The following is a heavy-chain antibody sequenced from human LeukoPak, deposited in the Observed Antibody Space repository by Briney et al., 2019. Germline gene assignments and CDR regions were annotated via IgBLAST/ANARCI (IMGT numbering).Heavy chain of an antibody. Sequence: ASVKVSCKASGYTFTGYYMHWLRQAPGQGLEWMGWINPNSGGTNYAQKFQGRVTMTRDTSISTAYMELSRLSSDDTARYYSTSGGPEGAFYYYYYMDVWGKVPTVTVSS. J-gene: IGHJ6*03. CDR3: TSGGPEGAFYYYYYMDV. D-gene: IGHD4-23*01. V-gene: IGHV1-2*02. CDR1: GYTFTGYY. CDR2: INPNSGGT.